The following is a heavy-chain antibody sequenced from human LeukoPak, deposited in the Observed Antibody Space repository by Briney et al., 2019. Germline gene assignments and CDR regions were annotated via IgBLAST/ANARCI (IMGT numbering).Heavy chain of an antibody. CDR1: GFTFSSYW. D-gene: IGHD3-16*01. Sequence: GGSLRLSCTASGFTFSSYWMHWVRQAPGKGLVWVSRINSDGGSTSYADSVKGRFTISRDNAKNTLYLQMNSLRAEDTAVYYCARRMRGMDPYYFDYGGQGTLVTVSS. CDR2: INSDGGST. CDR3: ARRMRGMDPYYFDY. J-gene: IGHJ4*02. V-gene: IGHV3-74*01.